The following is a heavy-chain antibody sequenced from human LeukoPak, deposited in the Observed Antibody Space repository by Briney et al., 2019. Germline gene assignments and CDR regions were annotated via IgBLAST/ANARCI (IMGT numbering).Heavy chain of an antibody. CDR2: IYYSGST. D-gene: IGHD6-13*01. CDR3: ARDGQDYSSSWYLDY. V-gene: IGHV4-59*12. Sequence: SETLSLTCTVSGGSISTYYWSWIRQPPGKGLEWIGYIYYSGSTYYNPSLKSRVTISVDTSKNQFSLKLSSVTAADTAVYYCARDGQDYSSSWYLDYWGQGTLVTVSS. J-gene: IGHJ4*02. CDR1: GGSISTYY.